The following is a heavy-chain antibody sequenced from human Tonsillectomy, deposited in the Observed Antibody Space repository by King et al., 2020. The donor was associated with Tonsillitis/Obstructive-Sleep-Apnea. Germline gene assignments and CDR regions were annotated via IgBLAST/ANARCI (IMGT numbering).Heavy chain of an antibody. D-gene: IGHD5-12*01. V-gene: IGHV3-7*04. J-gene: IGHJ4*02. CDR2: IKHDGSEK. CDR3: ARDFVDDY. CDR1: GFTFRSNW. Sequence: VQLVESGGGLVQPGESLRLSCAASGFTFRSNWMNWVRQAPGKGLEWVANIKHDGSEKYYVDSVKGRFTISRDNAKNSLYLQMNSLRAEDTAVYYCARDFVDDYWGQGTLVTVSS.